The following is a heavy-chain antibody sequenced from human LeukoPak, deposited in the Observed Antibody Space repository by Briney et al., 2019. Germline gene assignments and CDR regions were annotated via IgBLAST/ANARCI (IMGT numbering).Heavy chain of an antibody. CDR2: SRCNGET. J-gene: IGHJ4*02. Sequence: GGSLRLSCAASGLSFSSFAMSWVRQGPARGQEWVSSSRCNGETFYADSVRGRFTLSSDSSRNTVYFQLNNMRVEDTAIYYCAKASWVSSTDAVRWGQGTLVTVSS. CDR3: AKASWVSSTDAVR. D-gene: IGHD3-16*01. V-gene: IGHV3-23*01. CDR1: GLSFSSFA.